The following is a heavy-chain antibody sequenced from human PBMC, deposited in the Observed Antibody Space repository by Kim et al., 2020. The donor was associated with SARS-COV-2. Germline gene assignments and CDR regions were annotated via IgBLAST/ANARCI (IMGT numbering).Heavy chain of an antibody. CDR1: GFTFDDSA. Sequence: GGSLRLSCAASGFTFDDSAMHWVRQAPGKGLEWVSGISWNSGMIVYADTVKGRFTISRDNAKNSLYLQMDSLRPEDTALYYCAKDILATFSTYTGSGRWGLDYWGQGTLVTVSS. CDR2: ISWNSGMI. D-gene: IGHD6-25*01. V-gene: IGHV3-9*01. J-gene: IGHJ4*02. CDR3: AKDILATFSTYTGSGRWGLDY.